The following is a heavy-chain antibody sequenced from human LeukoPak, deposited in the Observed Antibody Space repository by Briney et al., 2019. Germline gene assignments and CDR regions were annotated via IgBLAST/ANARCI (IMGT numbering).Heavy chain of an antibody. V-gene: IGHV4-39*07. D-gene: IGHD3-3*01. CDR1: GGSISSSSYY. CDR3: ARGQYYYFLFDY. CDR2: IYYGAST. Sequence: SETLSLTCTVSGGSISSSSYYWGWIRQPPGKGREWIGSIYYGASTYYNPSLKSRVTISVDTSKNQFSLKLSSVTAADTAMYYCARGQYYYFLFDYWGQGTLVTVSS. J-gene: IGHJ4*02.